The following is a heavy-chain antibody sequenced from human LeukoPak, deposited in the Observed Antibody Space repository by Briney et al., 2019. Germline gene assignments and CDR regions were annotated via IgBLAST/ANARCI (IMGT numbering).Heavy chain of an antibody. CDR1: GFTFSSYA. Sequence: GGSLRLSCAASGFTFSSYAMYWVRQAPGKGLEWVSVIRGSGRTTYYADSVKGRFTISRDNAKNSLYLQMTSLRPEDTALYYCAGGTGWLIDSWGQGTLVTVSS. CDR3: AGGTGWLIDS. J-gene: IGHJ4*02. D-gene: IGHD3-9*01. V-gene: IGHV3-23*01. CDR2: IRGSGRTT.